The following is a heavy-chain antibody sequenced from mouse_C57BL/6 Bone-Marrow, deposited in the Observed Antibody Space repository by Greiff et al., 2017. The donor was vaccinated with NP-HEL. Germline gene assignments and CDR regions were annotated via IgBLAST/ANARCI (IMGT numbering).Heavy chain of an antibody. D-gene: IGHD2-1*01. CDR2: IDPSDSYT. V-gene: IGHV1-59*01. CDR1: GYTFTSYW. CDR3: ARSGSYLLWPFAY. Sequence: QVQLQQPGAELVRPGTSVKLSCKASGYTFTSYWMHWVKQRPGQGLEWIGVIDPSDSYTNYNQKFKGKATLTVDTSSSTAYIQLSSLTSEDSAVYYCARSGSYLLWPFAYWGQGTLVTVSA. J-gene: IGHJ3*01.